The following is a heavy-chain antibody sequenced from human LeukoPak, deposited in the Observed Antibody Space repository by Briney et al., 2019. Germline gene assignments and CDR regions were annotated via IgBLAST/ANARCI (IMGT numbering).Heavy chain of an antibody. CDR3: TRGGSWYFDL. Sequence: GGSLRLSCTTSGFTFGDYAVSWVRHTPGTVREWVGSIRRIDYVWTTEYAGSVKGRFTISRHDSTTIGYLHIQILPSEDTAVYYCTRGGSWYFDLWGRGTLVTVSS. CDR2: IRRIDYVWTT. CDR1: GFTFGDYA. J-gene: IGHJ2*01. V-gene: IGHV3-49*04.